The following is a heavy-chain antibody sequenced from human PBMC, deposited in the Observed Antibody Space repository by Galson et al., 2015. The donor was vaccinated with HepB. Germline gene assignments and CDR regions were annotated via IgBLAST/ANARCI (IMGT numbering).Heavy chain of an antibody. D-gene: IGHD1-14*01. Sequence: SLRLSCAAPGFAFSTYAMSWVRQAPGKGLEWVSGINNFKDGGGAYHADSAKGRFTVYRDDSRNTLYLQINSLTAEDTAVYYCTTDLRRGSEYWGQGTLVTVSS. CDR2: INNFKDGGGA. CDR1: GFAFSTYA. V-gene: IGHV3-23*01. J-gene: IGHJ4*02. CDR3: TTDLRRGSEY.